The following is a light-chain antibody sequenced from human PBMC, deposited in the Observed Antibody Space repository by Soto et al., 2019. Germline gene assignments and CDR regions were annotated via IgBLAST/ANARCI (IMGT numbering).Light chain of an antibody. J-gene: IGLJ2*01. Sequence: SYELTQPPSVSVAPGKTARITCGGNNIGSKSVHWYQQKPGQAPVLVIYYDSDRPSGIPERFSGSNSGNTATLTISRVEAGDEADYYSQVWDSSSDHPPVVFGGGTKLTVL. CDR2: YDS. CDR1: NIGSKS. V-gene: IGLV3-21*04. CDR3: QVWDSSSDHPPVV.